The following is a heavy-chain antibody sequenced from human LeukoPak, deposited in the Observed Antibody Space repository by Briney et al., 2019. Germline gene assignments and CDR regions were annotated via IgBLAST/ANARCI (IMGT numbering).Heavy chain of an antibody. J-gene: IGHJ5*02. V-gene: IGHV5-51*01. Sequence: GESLKISCKGSGYSFTSYWIGWMRQMPGKGLEWMGIIYPGDSDTRYSPSFQGQVTISADKSISTAYLQWSSLKASDTAMYYCARQGYSGYDPNWFDPWGQGTLVTVSS. CDR1: GYSFTSYW. CDR2: IYPGDSDT. D-gene: IGHD5-12*01. CDR3: ARQGYSGYDPNWFDP.